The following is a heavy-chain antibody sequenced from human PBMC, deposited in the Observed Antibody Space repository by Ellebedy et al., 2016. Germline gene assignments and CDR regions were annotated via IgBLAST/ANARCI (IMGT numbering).Heavy chain of an antibody. Sequence: GESLKISCAASGFTFSSYAMSWVRQAPGRRLEWVSAISGSGGSTHYVDSVRGRFTISIDNSKNTLYLHMTSLRAEDTAVYYCARAPTAIFAHFYYYYYMDVWGKGTTVTVSS. CDR1: GFTFSSYA. D-gene: IGHD2-21*02. CDR2: ISGSGGST. J-gene: IGHJ6*03. CDR3: ARAPTAIFAHFYYYYYMDV. V-gene: IGHV3-23*01.